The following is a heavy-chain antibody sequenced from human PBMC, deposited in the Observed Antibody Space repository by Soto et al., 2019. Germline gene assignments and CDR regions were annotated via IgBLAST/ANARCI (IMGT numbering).Heavy chain of an antibody. CDR2: IYPGDSDT. V-gene: IGHV5-51*01. CDR1: GYSFTSYW. Sequence: GESLKISCKGSGYSFTSYWIGWVRQMPGKGLEWMGIIYPGDSDTRYSPSFQGQVTISADKSISTAYLQWSSLKASDTAMYYCARVGIAAAGNNYYYGMDVWGQGITVTVSS. J-gene: IGHJ6*02. CDR3: ARVGIAAAGNNYYYGMDV. D-gene: IGHD6-13*01.